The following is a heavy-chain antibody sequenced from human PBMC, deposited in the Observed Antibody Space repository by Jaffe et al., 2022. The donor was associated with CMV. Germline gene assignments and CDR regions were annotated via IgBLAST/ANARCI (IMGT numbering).Heavy chain of an antibody. Sequence: EVHLVESGGDLVKPGGSLRLSCTASGFTFSIYTMNWVRQTPGKGLEWVSSIMSSGSYTLYADSVKGRFTVSRDNAKNSLFLQMNSLKTEDTGVYFCARGVYGGDSGGYWGQGTLVTVSS. D-gene: IGHD4-17*01. V-gene: IGHV3-21*01. CDR3: ARGVYGGDSGGY. CDR2: IMSSGSYT. CDR1: GFTFSIYT. J-gene: IGHJ4*02.